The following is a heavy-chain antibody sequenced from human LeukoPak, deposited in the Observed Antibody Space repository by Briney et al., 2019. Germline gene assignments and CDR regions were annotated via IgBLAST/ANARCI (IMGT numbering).Heavy chain of an antibody. CDR1: GFTFDDYA. V-gene: IGHV3-9*01. CDR3: AKDLQLCYYYYGMDV. D-gene: IGHD1-1*01. J-gene: IGHJ6*02. CDR2: ISRNSGSI. Sequence: GRSLRLSCAASGFTFDDYAMHWVRQAPGKGLEWVSGISRNSGSIGYADSVKGRFTISRDNAKDSLYLQMNSLRAEDTALYYCAKDLQLCYYYYGMDVWGQGTTVTVSS.